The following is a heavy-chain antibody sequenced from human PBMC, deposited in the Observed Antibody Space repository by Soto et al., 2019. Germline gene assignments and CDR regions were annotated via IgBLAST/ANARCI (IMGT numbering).Heavy chain of an antibody. J-gene: IGHJ6*02. CDR1: GYTFTSYY. Sequence: EDSVKVSCKASGYTFTSYYMHWVRQAPGQGLEWIGIINPSGGSTSYAQKFQGRVTMTRDTSTSTVYMELSSLRSEDTAVYYCARVRNWESMDVWGQGTTVTVSS. D-gene: IGHD7-27*01. CDR2: INPSGGST. CDR3: ARVRNWESMDV. V-gene: IGHV1-46*01.